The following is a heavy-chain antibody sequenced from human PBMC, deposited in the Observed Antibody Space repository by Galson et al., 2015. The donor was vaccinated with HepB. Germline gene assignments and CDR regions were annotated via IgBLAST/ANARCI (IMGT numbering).Heavy chain of an antibody. V-gene: IGHV3-48*04. CDR1: GFTFSSST. CDR3: ASRRLKGNDFDF. Sequence: LRLSCAASGFTFSSSTMNWVRQAPGKRLEWVSYISGGSSTIYYADSVKGRFTISRDNAKNSLYLQMNSLRAEDTAVYYCASRRLKGNDFDFWGQGTLVTVSS. D-gene: IGHD5-12*01. CDR2: ISGGSSTI. J-gene: IGHJ4*02.